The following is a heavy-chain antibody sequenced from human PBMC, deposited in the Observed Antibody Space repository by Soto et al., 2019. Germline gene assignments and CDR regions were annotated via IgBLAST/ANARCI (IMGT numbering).Heavy chain of an antibody. V-gene: IGHV1-69*01. CDR3: ARGPFNYDSSGHLPPYYFDY. Sequence: QVQLVQSGAEVKKPGSSVKVSCKASGGTFSSYAISWVRQAPGQGLEWMGGIIPIFGTANYAQKFQGRVTITADESTSTAYMELSSLRSEDTAVYYCARGPFNYDSSGHLPPYYFDYWGQGTLVTVSS. CDR1: GGTFSSYA. J-gene: IGHJ4*02. CDR2: IIPIFGTA. D-gene: IGHD3-22*01.